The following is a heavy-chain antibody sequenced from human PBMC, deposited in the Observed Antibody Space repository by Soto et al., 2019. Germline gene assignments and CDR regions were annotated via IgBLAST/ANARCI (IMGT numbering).Heavy chain of an antibody. CDR2: IYYSGST. CDR1: GGSISSYY. Sequence: LSLTCTVSGGSISSYYWSWIRQPPGKGLEWIGYIYYSGSTNYNPSLKSRVTISVDTSKNQFSLKLSSVTAADTAVYYCARERVRYYGSGSYYTFMDVWGKGTTVTVSS. J-gene: IGHJ6*03. V-gene: IGHV4-59*01. CDR3: ARERVRYYGSGSYYTFMDV. D-gene: IGHD3-10*01.